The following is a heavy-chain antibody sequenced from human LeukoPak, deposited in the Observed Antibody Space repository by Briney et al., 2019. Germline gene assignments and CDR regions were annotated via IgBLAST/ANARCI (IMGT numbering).Heavy chain of an antibody. D-gene: IGHD6-19*01. CDR3: AKDKIAVAAFDY. V-gene: IGHV3-48*01. CDR1: GSTFSSYG. CDR2: ISSSSSTI. J-gene: IGHJ4*02. Sequence: PGGSLRLSCAASGSTFSSYGINWVRQAPGKGLEWVSYISSSSSTIYYADSVKGRFTISRDNSKNTLYLQMNSLRAEDTAVYYCAKDKIAVAAFDYWGQGTLVTVSS.